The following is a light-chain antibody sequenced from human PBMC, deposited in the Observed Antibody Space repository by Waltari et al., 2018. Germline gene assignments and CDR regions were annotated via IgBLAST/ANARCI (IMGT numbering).Light chain of an antibody. V-gene: IGKV1-12*01. J-gene: IGKJ4*01. CDR2: GAS. CDR1: QGIGTW. CDR3: QQANTFPLT. Sequence: DIQMTQSPSSVSASVGDRVNITCRASQGIGTWLAWYQQKPGKAPKLLIYGASILQRWVPPRFSGSGSGTDFTLTINSLQPEDFATYYCQQANTFPLTFGGGTKVEIK.